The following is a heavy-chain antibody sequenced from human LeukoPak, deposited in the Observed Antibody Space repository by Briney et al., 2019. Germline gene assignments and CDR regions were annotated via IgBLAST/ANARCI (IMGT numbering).Heavy chain of an antibody. J-gene: IGHJ4*02. CDR2: ISTTSGNI. CDR3: ARRAPSHDFDD. CDR1: GFTFSTFA. Sequence: GGSLRLSCEASGFTFSTFAMIWVRQPPGKGLEWVAAISTTSGNIYYADSVKGRFTISRDNAKNSLYLQMNSLRVEDTALYYCARRAPSHDFDDWGQGTLVTVSS. V-gene: IGHV3-21*01.